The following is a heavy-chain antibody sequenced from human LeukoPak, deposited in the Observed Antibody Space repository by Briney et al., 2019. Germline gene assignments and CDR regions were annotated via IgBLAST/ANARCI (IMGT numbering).Heavy chain of an antibody. CDR1: GGTFSSYA. V-gene: IGHV1-69*04. D-gene: IGHD5-18*01. J-gene: IGHJ4*02. Sequence: SVTVSCKASGGTFSSYAISWVRQAPGQGLEWMGRIIPILGIANYAQKFQGRVTITADKSTSTAYMELSSLRSEDTAVYYCARPQYSYGSYFDYWGQGTLVTVSS. CDR3: ARPQYSYGSYFDY. CDR2: IIPILGIA.